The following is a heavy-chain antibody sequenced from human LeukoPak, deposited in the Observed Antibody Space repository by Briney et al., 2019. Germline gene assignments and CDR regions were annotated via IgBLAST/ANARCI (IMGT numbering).Heavy chain of an antibody. V-gene: IGHV3-48*03. CDR1: GFTLSIYE. J-gene: IGHJ4*02. D-gene: IGHD1-7*01. Sequence: PGGSLRLSCAASGFTLSIYEMNWVRQAPGKGLEWVSYISTSGNTRYYADSVKGRFTISRDNAKNSLYLQMNSLRVEDTAVYYCARELSGTTSYYLDYWGQGTLVTVSS. CDR3: ARELSGTTSYYLDY. CDR2: ISTSGNTR.